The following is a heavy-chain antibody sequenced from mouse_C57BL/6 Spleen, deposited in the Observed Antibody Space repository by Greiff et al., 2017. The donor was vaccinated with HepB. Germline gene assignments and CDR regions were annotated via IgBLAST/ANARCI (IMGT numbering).Heavy chain of an antibody. J-gene: IGHJ4*01. Sequence: VKLQQSGAELVRPGASVTLSCKASGYTFTDYEMHWVKQTPVHGLEWIGAIDPETGGTAYNQKFKGKAILTADKSSSTAYMELRSLTSEDSAVYYCTREGDYYAMDYWGQGTSVTVSS. V-gene: IGHV1-15*01. CDR1: GYTFTDYE. CDR3: TREGDYYAMDY. CDR2: IDPETGGT.